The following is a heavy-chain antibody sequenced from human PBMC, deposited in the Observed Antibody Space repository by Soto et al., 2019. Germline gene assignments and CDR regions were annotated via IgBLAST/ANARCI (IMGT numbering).Heavy chain of an antibody. CDR3: ARPSNYDFWSGLVPYYYYYGMDV. Sequence: GGSLRLSCAASGFTFSSYSMNWFRQAPGKGLEWVSSISSSSSYIYYADSVKGRFTISRDNAKNSLYLQMNSLRAEDTAVYYCARPSNYDFWSGLVPYYYYYGMDVWGQGTTVTVSS. V-gene: IGHV3-21*01. CDR1: GFTFSSYS. CDR2: ISSSSSYI. J-gene: IGHJ6*02. D-gene: IGHD3-3*01.